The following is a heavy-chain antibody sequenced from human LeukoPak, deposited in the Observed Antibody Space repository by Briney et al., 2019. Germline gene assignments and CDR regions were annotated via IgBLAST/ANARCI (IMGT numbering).Heavy chain of an antibody. V-gene: IGHV3-30*02. J-gene: IGHJ5*02. CDR1: GFTFSSYG. CDR3: ARVNVGRDSDWFDP. Sequence: PGGSLRLSCAASGFTFSSYGMHWVRQAPGKGLEWVAFIRYDGSNKYYADSVKGRFTISRDNSKNTLYLQMNTLRAEDTAVYYCARVNVGRDSDWFDPWGQGTLVTVSS. CDR2: IRYDGSNK. D-gene: IGHD3-22*01.